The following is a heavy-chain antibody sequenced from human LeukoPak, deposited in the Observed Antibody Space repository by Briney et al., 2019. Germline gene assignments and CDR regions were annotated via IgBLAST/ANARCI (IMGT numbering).Heavy chain of an antibody. D-gene: IGHD6-13*01. CDR2: IYHSGSI. V-gene: IGHV4-38-2*02. CDR3: ARGQQLVYY. J-gene: IGHJ4*02. CDR1: GYSISSNNY. Sequence: PSETLSLTCTVSGYSISSNNYWGWIRQPPGKGLEWIGNIYHSGSISYNPSLKSRVTISVDTSKNQFSLKLSSVTAADTAVYYCARGQQLVYYWGQGTLVTVSS.